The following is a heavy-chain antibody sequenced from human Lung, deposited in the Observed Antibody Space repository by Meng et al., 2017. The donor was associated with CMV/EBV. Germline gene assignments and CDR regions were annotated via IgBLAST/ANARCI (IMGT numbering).Heavy chain of an antibody. CDR2: IDDSGST. D-gene: IGHD1-26*01. V-gene: IGHV4-4*02. CDR1: GVSSSSNIR. J-gene: IGHJ4*02. CDR3: ARGKQDAWELLAY. Sequence: QVQVPEAGPGRAKPSGTLPLPGGGSGVSSSSNIRWTWVRQHPGKGLEWIGDIDDSGSTNYNPSLNSRISISLDKSKNHFSLKVNSVTAADTAVYYCARGKQDAWELLAYWGQGALVTVSS.